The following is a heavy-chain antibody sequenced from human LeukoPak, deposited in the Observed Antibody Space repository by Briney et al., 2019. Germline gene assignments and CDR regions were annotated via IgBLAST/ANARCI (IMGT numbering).Heavy chain of an antibody. CDR1: GGSFSGYY. V-gene: IGHV4-34*01. Sequence: SETLSLTCAVYGGSFSGYYWSWIRQPPGKGLEWIGSIYYSGSTYYNPSLKSRVTISVDTSKNQFSLKLSSVTAADTAVYYCARPSYYDILTGYTKDYWGQGTLVAVSS. D-gene: IGHD3-9*01. J-gene: IGHJ4*02. CDR3: ARPSYYDILTGYTKDY. CDR2: IYYSGST.